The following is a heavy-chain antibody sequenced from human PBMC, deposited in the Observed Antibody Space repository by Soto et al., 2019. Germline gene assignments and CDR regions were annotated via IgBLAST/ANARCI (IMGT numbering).Heavy chain of an antibody. J-gene: IGHJ4*02. Sequence: TSETLSLTXTVSGGSITNYYWSWIRQPPGKGLEWIGYIYYSGSTNYNPSLKSRVTISVDTSKNQFSLELSSVTAADTAVYYCASAPSVGSSSGNFDYWGQGTLVTVSS. D-gene: IGHD6-6*01. CDR3: ASAPSVGSSSGNFDY. CDR2: IYYSGST. CDR1: GGSITNYY. V-gene: IGHV4-59*01.